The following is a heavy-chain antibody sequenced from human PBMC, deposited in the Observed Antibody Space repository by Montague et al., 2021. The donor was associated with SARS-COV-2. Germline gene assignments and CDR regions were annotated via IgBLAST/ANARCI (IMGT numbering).Heavy chain of an antibody. J-gene: IGHJ6*02. D-gene: IGHD3-10*01. Sequence: CAISGDSVSSNSAAWNWIRQSPSRGLEWLGRTYYRSKWYNDYAVSVKSRIIINPVTSKNQFSLQLNSVTPEDTAVYYCARGIWFGELLTGYYYYGMDVWGQGTTVTVSS. V-gene: IGHV6-1*01. CDR3: ARGIWFGELLTGYYYYGMDV. CDR1: GDSVSSNSAA. CDR2: TYYRSKWYN.